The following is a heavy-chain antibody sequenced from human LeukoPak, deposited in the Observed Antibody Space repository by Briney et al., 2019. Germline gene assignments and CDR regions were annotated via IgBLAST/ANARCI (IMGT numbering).Heavy chain of an antibody. J-gene: IGHJ4*02. CDR1: GYSFTSYW. CDR3: ARVIPTAVAATEYYFDY. D-gene: IGHD6-19*01. V-gene: IGHV5-51*01. Sequence: GGSLKISCKGSGYSFTSYWIGWVRQMPGKGLEWMGIIYPGDSDTRYSPSFQGQVTISADKSISTAYLQWSSLKASDTAMYYCARVIPTAVAATEYYFDYWGQGTLVTVSS. CDR2: IYPGDSDT.